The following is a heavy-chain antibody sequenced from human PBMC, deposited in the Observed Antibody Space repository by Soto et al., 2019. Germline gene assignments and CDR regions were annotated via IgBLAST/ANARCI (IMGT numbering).Heavy chain of an antibody. Sequence: QVQLVESGGGVVQPGRSLRLSCAASGFTFSSYGMHWVRQAPGKGLEWVAVISYDGSNKYYADSVKGRFTISRDNSKNTLYLQMNSLRAEDTAVYYCAKERGLAQLATYYYYGMDVWGQGTTVTVSS. V-gene: IGHV3-30*18. CDR1: GFTFSSYG. CDR2: ISYDGSNK. J-gene: IGHJ6*02. D-gene: IGHD2-2*01. CDR3: AKERGLAQLATYYYYGMDV.